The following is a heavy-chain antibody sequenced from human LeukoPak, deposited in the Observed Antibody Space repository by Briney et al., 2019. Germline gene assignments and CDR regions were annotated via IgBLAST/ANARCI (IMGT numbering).Heavy chain of an antibody. CDR1: GFTFSSYA. Sequence: GGSLRLSCAASGFTFSSYALHWVRQAPGKGLEWVAAISYDGSNKHYADSVKGRFTISRDNSKNTLYLQMNSLRAEDTAVYYCARNFSGGGNDYWGQGTLVTVSS. V-gene: IGHV3-30-3*01. J-gene: IGHJ4*02. CDR2: ISYDGSNK. CDR3: ARNFSGGGNDY. D-gene: IGHD2-15*01.